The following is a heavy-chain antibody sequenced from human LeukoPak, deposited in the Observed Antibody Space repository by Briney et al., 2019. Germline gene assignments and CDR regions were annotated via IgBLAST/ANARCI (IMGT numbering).Heavy chain of an antibody. Sequence: SETLSLTCTVSGDSINSRSYYWGWIRQPPGKGLEWIGSIYYSGITYYNPSLKSRVTISVDTSENQFSLRLISVTAADTAVYYCARVIGAQESYFAYWGQGTLVTVSS. J-gene: IGHJ4*02. CDR1: GDSINSRSYY. CDR2: IYYSGIT. V-gene: IGHV4-39*01. D-gene: IGHD3-22*01. CDR3: ARVIGAQESYFAY.